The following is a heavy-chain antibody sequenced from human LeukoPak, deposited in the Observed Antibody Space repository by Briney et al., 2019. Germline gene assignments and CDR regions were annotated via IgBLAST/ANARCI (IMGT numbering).Heavy chain of an antibody. Sequence: PGGSLRLSCAASGFTFSSYSMNWVRQAPGKGLEWVSYISSSSSTIYYADSVKGRFTISRDNAKNSLYLQMNSLRAEDTAVYYCARDRAYAFDIWGQGTMVTVSS. CDR1: GFTFSSYS. CDR3: ARDRAYAFDI. J-gene: IGHJ3*02. V-gene: IGHV3-48*01. D-gene: IGHD3-10*01. CDR2: ISSSSSTI.